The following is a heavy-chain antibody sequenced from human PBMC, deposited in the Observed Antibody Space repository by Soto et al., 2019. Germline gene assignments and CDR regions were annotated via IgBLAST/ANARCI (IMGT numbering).Heavy chain of an antibody. V-gene: IGHV4-4*02. J-gene: IGHJ4*02. CDR1: GDSVSSPYY. CDR3: ARSAGWYAVHS. CDR2: VFHTGTT. Sequence: QVQLQESGPGLVKPWGTLSLACAVSGDSVSSPYYWCCVRQPPGKGLEWIGEVFHTGTTSYNPSLRSRVTISMDKSNNQFSLDLSSVTAADTAVYYCARSAGWYAVHSWGPGTLVIVSS. D-gene: IGHD6-19*01.